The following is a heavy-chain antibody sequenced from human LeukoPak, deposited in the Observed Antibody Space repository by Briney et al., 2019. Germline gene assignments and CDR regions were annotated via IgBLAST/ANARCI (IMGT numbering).Heavy chain of an antibody. J-gene: IGHJ4*02. D-gene: IGHD3-22*01. CDR3: ARDRGRRYYDSSGYQPFDY. CDR2: IIPILGIA. V-gene: IGHV1-69*04. CDR1: GGTFISYT. Sequence: SVKVSCKASGGTFISYTISWVRQAPAQGLEWMGRIIPILGIANYAQKFQGRVTITADKSTSTAYMELSSLRSEDTAVYYCARDRGRRYYDSSGYQPFDYWGQGTLVTVSS.